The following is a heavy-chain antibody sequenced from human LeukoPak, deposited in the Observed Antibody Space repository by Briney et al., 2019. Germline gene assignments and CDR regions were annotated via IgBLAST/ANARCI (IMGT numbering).Heavy chain of an antibody. D-gene: IGHD6-13*01. CDR1: RFTFSDYY. CDR3: TRRAAAGALDH. J-gene: IGHJ4*02. Sequence: SGGSLRLSCAASRFTFSDYYMDWVRQAPGKGLEWVGRIRNKANSYTSEYAASVKGKFTISRDDSKNSVYLQMSSLKTEDTAVYYCTRRAAAGALDHWGQGTLVIVSS. CDR2: IRNKANSYTS. V-gene: IGHV3-72*01.